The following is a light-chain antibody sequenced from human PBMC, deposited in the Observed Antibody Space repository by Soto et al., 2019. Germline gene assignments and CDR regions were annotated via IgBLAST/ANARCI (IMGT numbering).Light chain of an antibody. J-gene: IGLJ1*01. CDR1: SSDVGTYNL. CDR2: EDS. CDR3: CSYADSDTYV. V-gene: IGLV2-23*01. Sequence: QSALTQPASVSGSPGQSITISCTGTSSDVGTYNLVSWYQQHSGQAPKLMIYEDSKRPSGISNRFSGSKSGNTASLTISGLQAEDEADYYCCSYADSDTYVSGTGTKVTVL.